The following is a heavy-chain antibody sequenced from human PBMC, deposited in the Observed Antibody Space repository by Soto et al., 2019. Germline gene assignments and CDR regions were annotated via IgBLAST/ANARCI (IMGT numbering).Heavy chain of an antibody. CDR3: ARVGPRRQWLAAPYYYYMDV. J-gene: IGHJ6*03. Sequence: EVQLVQSGAEVKKPGESLKISCKGSGYSFTSYWIGWVRQMPGKGLEWMGIIYPGDSDTRYSPSFQGQVTISADKSISTAYLQWSSLKASDTAMYYCARVGPRRQWLAAPYYYYMDVWGKGTTVTVSS. CDR1: GYSFTSYW. CDR2: IYPGDSDT. D-gene: IGHD6-19*01. V-gene: IGHV5-51*03.